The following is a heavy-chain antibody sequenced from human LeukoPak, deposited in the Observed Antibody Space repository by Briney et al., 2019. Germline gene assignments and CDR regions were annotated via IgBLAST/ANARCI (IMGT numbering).Heavy chain of an antibody. CDR3: TRVGYIDEGIDY. J-gene: IGHJ4*02. D-gene: IGHD5-24*01. Sequence: GGSLRLSCVASGLPFSSYWMTWVRQAPGKGLEWVANIKQDGSKKSYVDSVKGRFTISRDNAKNSLYLQMNSLRAEDTAIYYCTRVGYIDEGIDYWGQGTLVTVSS. CDR1: GLPFSSYW. CDR2: IKQDGSKK. V-gene: IGHV3-7*04.